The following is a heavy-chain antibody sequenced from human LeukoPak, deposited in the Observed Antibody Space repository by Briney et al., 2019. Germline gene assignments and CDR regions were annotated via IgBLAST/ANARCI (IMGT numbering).Heavy chain of an antibody. CDR2: ICYSGST. CDR3: ARHNADYDILTGYSHFHYYFDY. J-gene: IGHJ4*02. CDR1: GGSISSYY. Sequence: SETLSLTCTVSGGSISSYYWSWIRQPPGKGLEWIGYICYSGSTNYNPSLKSRVTISVDTSKNQFSLNLSSVTAADTAVYYCARHNADYDILTGYSHFHYYFDYWGQGTLVTVSS. D-gene: IGHD3-9*01. V-gene: IGHV4-59*08.